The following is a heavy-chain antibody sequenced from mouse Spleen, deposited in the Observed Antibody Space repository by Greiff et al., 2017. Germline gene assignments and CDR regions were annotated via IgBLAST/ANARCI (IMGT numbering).Heavy chain of an antibody. J-gene: IGHJ3*01. D-gene: IGHD2-1*01. CDR3: AFYGNSAWFAY. Sequence: QVHVKQSGAELAKPGASVKLSCKASGYTFTSYWMHWVKQRPGQGLEWIGYINPSSGYTKYNQKFKDKATLTADKSSSTAYMQLSSLTYEDSAVYYCAFYGNSAWFAYWGQGTLVTVSA. CDR1: GYTFTSYW. V-gene: IGHV1-7*01. CDR2: INPSSGYT.